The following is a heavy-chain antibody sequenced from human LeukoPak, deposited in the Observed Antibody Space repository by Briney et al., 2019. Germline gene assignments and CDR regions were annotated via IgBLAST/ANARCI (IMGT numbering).Heavy chain of an antibody. V-gene: IGHV1-69*04. CDR3: ASSPSEKIGYCSTTNCYRGTN. CDR2: IIPILGIA. CDR1: GGTFSSYA. Sequence: ASVKVSCKASGGTFSSYAISWVRQAPGQGLEWMGRIIPILGIANYAQKFQDRVTITADRSTSTAYMEVSSLRSEDTAVYYCASSPSEKIGYCSTTNCYRGTNWGQGTLVTVSS. J-gene: IGHJ4*02. D-gene: IGHD2-2*01.